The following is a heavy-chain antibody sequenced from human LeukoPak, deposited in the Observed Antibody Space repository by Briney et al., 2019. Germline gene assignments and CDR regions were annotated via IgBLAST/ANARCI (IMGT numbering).Heavy chain of an antibody. V-gene: IGHV3-7*01. CDR3: ARRLSLRFDAFAV. Sequence: GGSLRLSCAASEFTFRSYWMTWVRQAPGKGLEWVATIKQDGSQKYYVDSVKGRFTISRDNAKNSLFLQMNSLRAEDTALYYCARRLSLRFDAFAVWGPGTVVTVSS. D-gene: IGHD3-3*01. CDR2: IKQDGSQK. CDR1: EFTFRSYW. J-gene: IGHJ3*01.